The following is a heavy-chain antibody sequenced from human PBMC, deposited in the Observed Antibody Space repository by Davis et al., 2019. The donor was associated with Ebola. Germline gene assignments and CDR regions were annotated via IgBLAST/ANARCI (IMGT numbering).Heavy chain of an antibody. CDR1: GYTFTGYY. Sequence: AASVKVSCKASGYTFTGYYMHWVPQAPGQGLEWMGRINPKSGGTNYAQKFQGRVTMARDTSIRTAYMELSRLRSDDTAIYYCVVSGLDFDFWGQGTLVTVSS. CDR2: INPKSGGT. J-gene: IGHJ4*02. V-gene: IGHV1-2*06. CDR3: VVSGLDFDF. D-gene: IGHD6-19*01.